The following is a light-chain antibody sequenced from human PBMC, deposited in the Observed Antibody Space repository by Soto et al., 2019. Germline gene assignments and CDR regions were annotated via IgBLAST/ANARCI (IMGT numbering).Light chain of an antibody. CDR3: VSLTTSRSYV. CDR2: DII. Sequence: QSALTQPASVSGSPGQSITISCTGTSSDVGAYIFVSWYQQHPVKAPKLMIYDIINRPSGVSNRFSGSKSGNTASLTISGLQAEDEADYYCVSLTTSRSYVLGTGTKLTVL. J-gene: IGLJ1*01. CDR1: SSDVGAYIF. V-gene: IGLV2-14*03.